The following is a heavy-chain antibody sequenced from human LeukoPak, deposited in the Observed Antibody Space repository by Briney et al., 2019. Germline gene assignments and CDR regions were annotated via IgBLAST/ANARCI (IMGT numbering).Heavy chain of an antibody. CDR1: GFTFSGYS. CDR3: ARESAYAFDY. V-gene: IGHV3-48*01. Sequence: TGGSLRLSCAASGFTFSGYSMTWVRQAPGKGLGWVSYISSTSSITLYGDSVKGRFTISRDNDKKSLYLQMNSLGAEDTAMYYCARESAYAFDYWGQGILVTVSS. CDR2: ISSTSSIT. D-gene: IGHD5-12*01. J-gene: IGHJ4*02.